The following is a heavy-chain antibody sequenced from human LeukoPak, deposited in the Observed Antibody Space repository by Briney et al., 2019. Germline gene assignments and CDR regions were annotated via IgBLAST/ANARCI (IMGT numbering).Heavy chain of an antibody. CDR3: AKSWWGEDY. V-gene: IGHV3-23*01. Sequence: PGGSLRLSCTVSGFTFNSYAMSWVRQAPGKGLEWVSSISGNGDDTYHADSVKGRFTVSRDNSKSTLHLQMNSLRAEDTAVYYCAKSWWGEDYWGQGTLVTVSS. CDR1: GFTFNSYA. J-gene: IGHJ4*02. D-gene: IGHD3-10*01. CDR2: ISGNGDDT.